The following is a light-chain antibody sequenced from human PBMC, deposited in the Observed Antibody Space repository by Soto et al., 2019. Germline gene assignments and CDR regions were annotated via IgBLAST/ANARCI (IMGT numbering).Light chain of an antibody. CDR1: QSVSSD. J-gene: IGKJ4*01. CDR3: PQRSNSLT. CDR2: DAS. Sequence: EIVLTQSPATLSLSPGERATLSCRASQSVSSDLAWYQHKPGQAPRLLIYDASNSATGIPARFSGSGSGTDFALTSSSREPEDFAGSDGPQRSNSLTCGGGTKVEIK. V-gene: IGKV3-11*01.